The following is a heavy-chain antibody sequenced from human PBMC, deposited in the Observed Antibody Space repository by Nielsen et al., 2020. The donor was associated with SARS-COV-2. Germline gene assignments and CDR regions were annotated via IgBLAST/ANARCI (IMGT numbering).Heavy chain of an antibody. Sequence: GGSLRLSCAASGFTFSSYAMSWVRQAPGKGLEWVSVIYSGGSSTYYADSVKGRFTISRDNSKNTLYLQMNSLRAEDTAVYYCAKDPYYDSSGPDYWGQGTLVTVSS. D-gene: IGHD3-22*01. CDR1: GFTFSSYA. V-gene: IGHV3-23*03. CDR2: IYSGGSST. J-gene: IGHJ4*02. CDR3: AKDPYYDSSGPDY.